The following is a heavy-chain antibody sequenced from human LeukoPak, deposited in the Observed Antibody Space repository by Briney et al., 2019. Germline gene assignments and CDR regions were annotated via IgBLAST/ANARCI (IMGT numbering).Heavy chain of an antibody. CDR1: GFTVSSNF. CDR2: IYSDGST. J-gene: IGHJ4*02. Sequence: GGSLRLSCTASGFTVSSNFMNWVRKAPGKGLKWVSVIYSDGSTYFADSVKGRFIISRDTSVNTLYLQMNSLRVEDTAVYYCARGSFYDSSVDYWGQGTLVTVSS. V-gene: IGHV3-66*01. CDR3: ARGSFYDSSVDY. D-gene: IGHD3-22*01.